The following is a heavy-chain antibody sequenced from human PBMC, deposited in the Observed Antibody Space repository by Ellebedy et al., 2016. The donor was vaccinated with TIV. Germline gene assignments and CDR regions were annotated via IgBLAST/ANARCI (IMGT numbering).Heavy chain of an antibody. D-gene: IGHD4-17*01. Sequence: AASVKVSCKASGGTFSSYAISWVRQAPGQGLEWMGGIIPIFGTANYAQKFQGRVTITADESTSTAYMERSSLRSEDTAVYYCAREGNYGDYNPIDWGQGTLVTVSS. V-gene: IGHV1-69*13. J-gene: IGHJ4*02. CDR2: IIPIFGTA. CDR3: AREGNYGDYNPID. CDR1: GGTFSSYA.